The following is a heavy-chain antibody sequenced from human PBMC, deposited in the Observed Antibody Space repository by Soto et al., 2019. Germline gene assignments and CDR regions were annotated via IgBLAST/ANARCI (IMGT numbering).Heavy chain of an antibody. CDR1: GFTFSSYW. CDR2: INSDGSST. Sequence: GGSLRLSCAASGFTFSSYWMHWVRQAPGKGLVWVSRINSDGSSTNYADSVKGRFTISRDNAKNTLYLQMNSLRADDTAMYYCARVPYCSGGSCYSWFDPWGQGTLVTVS. V-gene: IGHV3-74*01. J-gene: IGHJ5*02. D-gene: IGHD2-15*01. CDR3: ARVPYCSGGSCYSWFDP.